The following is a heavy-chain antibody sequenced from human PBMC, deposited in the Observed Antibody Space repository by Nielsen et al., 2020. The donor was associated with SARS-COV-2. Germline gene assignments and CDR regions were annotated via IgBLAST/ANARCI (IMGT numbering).Heavy chain of an antibody. CDR1: GGSFSGYY. Sequence: SETLSLTSAVYGGSFSGYYWSWIRQPPGKGLEWIGEVNHSGSTNYNPSLKSRVTISVDTSKNQFSLKLSSVTAADTAVYYCARVGRIAARRGSYGVDVWGQGTTVTVSS. D-gene: IGHD6-6*01. CDR2: VNHSGST. V-gene: IGHV4-34*01. CDR3: ARVGRIAARRGSYGVDV. J-gene: IGHJ6*02.